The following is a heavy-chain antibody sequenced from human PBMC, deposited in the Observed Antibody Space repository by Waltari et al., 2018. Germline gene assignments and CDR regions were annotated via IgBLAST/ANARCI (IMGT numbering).Heavy chain of an antibody. J-gene: IGHJ4*02. CDR2: VGGSGDNT. V-gene: IGHV3-23*01. CDR1: GFTFSIDA. Sequence: EVQLLESGGGLVQPGGSLTLSCTASGFTFSIDAMNWVRQAPGKGREWVSGVGGSGDNTYYADSGRGRFTLSRDNSENTVYLQMNSLRAEDTAVYYCARADFWSGYLFDFWGQGTLVTVSS. CDR3: ARADFWSGYLFDF. D-gene: IGHD3-3*01.